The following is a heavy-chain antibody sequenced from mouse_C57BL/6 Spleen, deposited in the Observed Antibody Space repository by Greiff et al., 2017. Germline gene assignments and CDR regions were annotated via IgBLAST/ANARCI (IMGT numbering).Heavy chain of an antibody. J-gene: IGHJ4*01. V-gene: IGHV1-26*01. CDR3: ARSGTPVTNYAMDY. Sequence: EVQLQQSGPELVKPGASVKISCKASGYTFTDYYMNWVKQSHGKSLEWIGDINPNNGGTSYNQKFKGKATLTVDKSSSTAYMELRSLTSEDSAVYYCARSGTPVTNYAMDYWGQGTSVTVSS. CDR2: INPNNGGT. D-gene: IGHD2-12*01. CDR1: GYTFTDYY.